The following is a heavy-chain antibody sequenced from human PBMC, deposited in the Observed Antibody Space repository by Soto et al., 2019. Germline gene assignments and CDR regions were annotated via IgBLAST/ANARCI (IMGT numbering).Heavy chain of an antibody. V-gene: IGHV3-11*06. Sequence: GGSLRLSCAASGFTFSDYYMSWIRQAPGKGLEWVSYISSSSSYTNYADSVKGRFTISRDNAKNSLYLQMNSLRAEDTAVYYCARESGYCSGGSCYGDFAFDIWGQGTMVTVSS. J-gene: IGHJ3*02. D-gene: IGHD2-15*01. CDR2: ISSSSSYT. CDR1: GFTFSDYY. CDR3: ARESGYCSGGSCYGDFAFDI.